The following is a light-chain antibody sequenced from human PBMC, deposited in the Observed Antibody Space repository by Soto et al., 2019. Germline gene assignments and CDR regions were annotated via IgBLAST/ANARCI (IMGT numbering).Light chain of an antibody. CDR3: QQYGSFFT. Sequence: PGERATLTCRASQSVSSSNFAWYQQKPAQAPRLLIYGASRRAPGIPDRFSGSGSGTDFTLTISRLEPEEFAVYYCQQYGSFFTFGPGTKVDIK. V-gene: IGKV3-20*01. J-gene: IGKJ3*01. CDR1: QSVSSSN. CDR2: GAS.